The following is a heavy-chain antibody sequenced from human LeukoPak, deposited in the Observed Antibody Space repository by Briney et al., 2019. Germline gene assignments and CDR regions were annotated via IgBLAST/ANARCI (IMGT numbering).Heavy chain of an antibody. CDR2: IYTSGST. D-gene: IGHD6-13*01. CDR3: AREGLYGSSWSLDFDY. V-gene: IGHV4-61*02. Sequence: SETLSLTCTVSGGSISSGGYYWGWIRQPAGKGLEWIGRIYTSGSTNYNPSLKSRVTMSVDTSKNQFSLKLSSVTAADTAVYYCAREGLYGSSWSLDFDYWGQGTLVTVSS. CDR1: GGSISSGGYY. J-gene: IGHJ4*02.